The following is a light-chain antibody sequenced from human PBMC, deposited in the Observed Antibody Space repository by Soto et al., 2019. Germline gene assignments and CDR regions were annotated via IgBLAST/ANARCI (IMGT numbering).Light chain of an antibody. V-gene: IGKV3-15*01. CDR1: QNVNYN. J-gene: IGKJ1*01. CDR2: DAS. Sequence: IVMTQSPATLSVSPGERATLSCRASQNVNYNLAWYQQKPGQAPSLLIHDASIRATAIPARFSGSGSGTEFTLTISSLLSEDIAAYYCQHYNIWPRTVRQGTKV. CDR3: QHYNIWPRT.